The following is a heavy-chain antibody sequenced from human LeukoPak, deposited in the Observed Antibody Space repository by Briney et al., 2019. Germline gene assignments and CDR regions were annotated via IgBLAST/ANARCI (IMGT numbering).Heavy chain of an antibody. J-gene: IGHJ3*02. D-gene: IGHD3-22*01. CDR1: GDSISSVSYY. V-gene: IGHV4-61*02. CDR2: IYTSGST. Sequence: SETLSLTCTVSGDSISSVSYYWSWIRQPAGKGLEWIGRIYTSGSTNYNPSLKSRVTISVDTSKNQFSLKLSSVTAADTAVYYCARESYYDSSGYSHDAFDIWGQRTMVTVSS. CDR3: ARESYYDSSGYSHDAFDI.